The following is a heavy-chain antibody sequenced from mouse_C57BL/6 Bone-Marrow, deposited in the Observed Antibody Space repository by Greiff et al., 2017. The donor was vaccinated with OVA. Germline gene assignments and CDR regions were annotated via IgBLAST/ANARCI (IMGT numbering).Heavy chain of an antibody. CDR1: EYEFPSHD. CDR3: ARHDGYQLRGY. D-gene: IGHD2-3*01. Sequence: EVLLVQSGGGLVQPGESLKLSCESNEYEFPSHDMSWVRKTPEKRLELVAAINSDGGCTYYPDTMERRFIISRDNTKKTLYLQMSSLRSEDTSVNYCARHDGYQLRGYWGQGTTLTVSS. J-gene: IGHJ2*01. V-gene: IGHV5-2*01. CDR2: INSDGGCT.